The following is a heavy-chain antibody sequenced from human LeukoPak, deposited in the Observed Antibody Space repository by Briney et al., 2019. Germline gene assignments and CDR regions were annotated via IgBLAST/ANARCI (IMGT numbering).Heavy chain of an antibody. CDR1: GFTFSSYS. V-gene: IGHV3-21*01. CDR3: ARGDYYGTGSYYDNWFDP. CDR2: ISSSSSYI. Sequence: GGSLRLSCAASGFTFSSYSMNWVRQAPGKGLEWVSSISSSSSYIYYADSVKGRFTISRDNAKNSLYLQMNSLRAEDTAVYYCARGDYYGTGSYYDNWFDPWGQGTLVTVSS. J-gene: IGHJ5*02. D-gene: IGHD3-10*01.